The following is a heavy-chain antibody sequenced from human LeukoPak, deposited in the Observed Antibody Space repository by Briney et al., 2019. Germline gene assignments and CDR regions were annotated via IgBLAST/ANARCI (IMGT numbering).Heavy chain of an antibody. V-gene: IGHV3-53*05. J-gene: IGHJ6*02. CDR1: GFTVSSNY. Sequence: PGGSLRLSCAVSGFTVSSNYMSWVRQAPGKGLEWVSGIWSDGSTHYADSVKGRFTISRDNSKNTLYLQMNSLRAEDTAVYYCAKDRGIVVSHYYYGMDVWGQGTTVTVSS. CDR3: AKDRGIVVSHYYYGMDV. CDR2: IWSDGST. D-gene: IGHD2-15*01.